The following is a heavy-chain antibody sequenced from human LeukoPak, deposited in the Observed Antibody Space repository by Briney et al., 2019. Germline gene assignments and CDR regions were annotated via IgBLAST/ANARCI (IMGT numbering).Heavy chain of an antibody. CDR1: GYTFTSYG. CDR2: ISAYNGNT. V-gene: IGHV1-18*01. Sequence: ASVKVSCKASGYTFTSYGISWVRQAPGQGLEWMGWISAYNGNTNYAQKLQGRVTMTTDTSTSTAYMELRSLRSEDTAVYYCARDQDDYYDSSGYYWYFDYWGQGTLVTVSS. D-gene: IGHD3-22*01. CDR3: ARDQDDYYDSSGYYWYFDY. J-gene: IGHJ4*02.